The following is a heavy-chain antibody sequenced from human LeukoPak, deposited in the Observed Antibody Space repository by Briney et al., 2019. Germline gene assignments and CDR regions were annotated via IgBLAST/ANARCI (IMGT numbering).Heavy chain of an antibody. CDR2: INHSGST. D-gene: IGHD2-2*02. CDR3: ARRPLIVYCSSTSCYTSWYFDL. V-gene: IGHV4-34*01. Sequence: PSETLSLTCAVYGGSFSGYYWSWIRQPPGKGLEWIGEINHSGSTNYNPSLKSRVTISVDTSKNQFSLKLSSVTAADTAVYYCARRPLIVYCSSTSCYTSWYFDLWGRGTLVTVSS. J-gene: IGHJ2*01. CDR1: GGSFSGYY.